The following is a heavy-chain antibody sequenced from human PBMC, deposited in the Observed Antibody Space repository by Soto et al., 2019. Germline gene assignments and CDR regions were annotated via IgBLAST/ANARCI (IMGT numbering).Heavy chain of an antibody. D-gene: IGHD4-17*01. V-gene: IGHV1-3*01. CDR1: GYTSPSYA. J-gene: IGHJ1*01. Sequence: ASVKVSCTASGYTSPSYAMHWVRQAPGQRLEWMGWISVNNGSTTYAQKLQDRVTMTTDTSTTTAYMELSSLRSEDTAVYYCAREETTVVKGYFQYWGQGTLVTVSS. CDR2: ISVNNGST. CDR3: AREETTVVKGYFQY.